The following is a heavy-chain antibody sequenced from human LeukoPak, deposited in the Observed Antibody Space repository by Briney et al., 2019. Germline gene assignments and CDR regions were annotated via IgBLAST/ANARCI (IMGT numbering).Heavy chain of an antibody. CDR3: AREWELNGVWFDP. CDR2: IYYSGST. V-gene: IGHV4-30-4*01. Sequence: SETLSLTCTVSGGSISSGDYYWSWIRQPPGKGLEWIGYIYYSGSTYYNPSLKSRVTISVDRSKNQFSLKLSSVTAADTAVYYCAREWELNGVWFDPWGQGTLVTVSS. CDR1: GGSISSGDYY. D-gene: IGHD1-26*01. J-gene: IGHJ5*02.